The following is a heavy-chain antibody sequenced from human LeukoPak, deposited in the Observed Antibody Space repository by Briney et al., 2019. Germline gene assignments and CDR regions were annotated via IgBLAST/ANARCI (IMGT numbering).Heavy chain of an antibody. Sequence: PSETLSLTCAAYGGSFSGYYWSWIRQPPGKGLERIGEINHSGSTNYNPSLKSRVTISVDTSKNQFSLKLSSVTAADTAVYYCARLVLSFGTYYYDSSGTKMDYWGQGTLVTVSS. J-gene: IGHJ4*02. D-gene: IGHD3-22*01. V-gene: IGHV4-34*01. CDR3: ARLVLSFGTYYYDSSGTKMDY. CDR1: GGSFSGYY. CDR2: INHSGST.